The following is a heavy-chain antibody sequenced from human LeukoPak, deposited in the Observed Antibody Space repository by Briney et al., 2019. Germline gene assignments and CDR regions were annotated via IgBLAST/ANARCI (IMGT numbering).Heavy chain of an antibody. Sequence: SETLSLTCAVYGGSFSGYYWSWIHQPPGKGLEWIGEINHSGSTNYNSSLKSRVSISVDTSKNQFSLKLSSVTAADTAVYFCARDYVGVAGTFDYWGQGTLVTVSS. CDR3: ARDYVGVAGTFDY. V-gene: IGHV4-34*01. CDR1: GGSFSGYY. J-gene: IGHJ4*02. CDR2: INHSGST. D-gene: IGHD6-19*01.